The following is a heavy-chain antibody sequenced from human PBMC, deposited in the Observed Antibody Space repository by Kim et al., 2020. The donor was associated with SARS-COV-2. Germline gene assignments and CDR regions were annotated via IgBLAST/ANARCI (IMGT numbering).Heavy chain of an antibody. Sequence: SETLSLTCTVSGGSVTSGGYYWSWIRQHTEQGLEWIGFISYSGTPYYNPSLKSRVTISVDTSKNQFSLNLTSVTAADTAVYYCARRRGANYSNLGNSFDPWGQGTLVTVSS. CDR3: ARRRGANYSNLGNSFDP. CDR2: ISYSGTP. J-gene: IGHJ5*02. D-gene: IGHD1-26*01. V-gene: IGHV4-31*03. CDR1: GGSVTSGGYY.